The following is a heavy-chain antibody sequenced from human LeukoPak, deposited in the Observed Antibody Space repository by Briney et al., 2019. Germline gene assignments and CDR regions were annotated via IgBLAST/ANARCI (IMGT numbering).Heavy chain of an antibody. CDR1: GFTFSSYS. CDR3: ARDSYYYGSGSYLGGLDY. V-gene: IGHV3-21*01. D-gene: IGHD3-10*01. CDR2: ISSSSSYI. Sequence: GGSLRLSCAASGFTFSSYSMNWVRQAPGKGLEWVSSISSSSSYIYYADSLKGRFTISRDNAKNSLYLQMNSLRAEDTAVYYCARDSYYYGSGSYLGGLDYWGQGTLVTVSS. J-gene: IGHJ4*02.